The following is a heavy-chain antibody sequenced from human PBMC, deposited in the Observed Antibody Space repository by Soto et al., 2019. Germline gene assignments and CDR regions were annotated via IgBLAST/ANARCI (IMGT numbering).Heavy chain of an antibody. J-gene: IGHJ6*02. V-gene: IGHV4-31*03. CDR3: ARDRHSSGWGEYYYYGMDV. D-gene: IGHD6-19*01. Sequence: QVQLQESGPGLVKPSQTLSLTCTVSGGSISSGGYYWSWIRQHPGKGLEWIGYIYYSGSTYYNPSLKSRVTISVDTSKNQFSLKLSSVTAADTVVYYCARDRHSSGWGEYYYYGMDVWGQGTTVTVSS. CDR2: IYYSGST. CDR1: GGSISSGGYY.